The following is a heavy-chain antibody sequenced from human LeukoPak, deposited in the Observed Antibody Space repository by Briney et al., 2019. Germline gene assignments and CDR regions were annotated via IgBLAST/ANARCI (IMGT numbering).Heavy chain of an antibody. CDR3: ARGGRPYDSSGLYYFDY. J-gene: IGHJ4*02. V-gene: IGHV1-69*02. CDR1: GGTFSSYT. D-gene: IGHD3-22*01. Sequence: SVKVSCKASGGTFSSYTISWVRQAPGQGLEWMGRIIPILGIENYAQKFQGRVTITADKSTSTAYMELSSLRSEDTAVYYCARGGRPYDSSGLYYFDYWGQGTLVTVSS. CDR2: IIPILGIE.